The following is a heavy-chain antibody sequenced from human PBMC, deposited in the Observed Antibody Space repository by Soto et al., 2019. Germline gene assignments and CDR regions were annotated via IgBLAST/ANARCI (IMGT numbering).Heavy chain of an antibody. Sequence: SGGSITTSVLWTWVRQFPGRGLEWIGEIAHDGHTNYNPSLSGRATMSVDLSNSQFSLHVASVNAADTAVYFCAGGRDYDYWGQGTLVTVSS. V-gene: IGHV4-4*01. CDR3: AGGRDYDY. D-gene: IGHD1-26*01. J-gene: IGHJ4*02. CDR2: IAHDGHT. CDR1: GGSITTSVL.